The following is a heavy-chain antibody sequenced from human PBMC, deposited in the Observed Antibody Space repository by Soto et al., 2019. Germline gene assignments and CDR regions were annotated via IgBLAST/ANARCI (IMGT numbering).Heavy chain of an antibody. CDR2: ISSSGSTI. D-gene: IGHD3-10*01. CDR3: ARIRYYDSGSPINWFDP. Sequence: QVQLVESGGGLVKPGGSLRLSCAASGFTFSDYYMSWIRQAPGKGLEWVSYISSSGSTIYYADSVKGRFTISRDNAKNXXDMQMNSRRAEDTAVYYCARIRYYDSGSPINWFDPWGQGTLVTVSS. V-gene: IGHV3-11*01. CDR1: GFTFSDYY. J-gene: IGHJ5*02.